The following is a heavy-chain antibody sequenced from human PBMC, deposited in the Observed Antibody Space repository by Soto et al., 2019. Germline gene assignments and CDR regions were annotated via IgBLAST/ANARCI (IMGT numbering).Heavy chain of an antibody. Sequence: ETLSLTCTVSGGSISSSSYYCGWIRQPPGKGLEWIGSIYYSGSTYYNPSLKSRVTISVDTSKNQFSLKLSSVTAADTAVYYCARRGYYAISAFDIWGQGTMVTVSS. CDR3: ARRGYYAISAFDI. CDR1: GGSISSSSYY. D-gene: IGHD2-8*01. V-gene: IGHV4-39*01. CDR2: IYYSGST. J-gene: IGHJ3*02.